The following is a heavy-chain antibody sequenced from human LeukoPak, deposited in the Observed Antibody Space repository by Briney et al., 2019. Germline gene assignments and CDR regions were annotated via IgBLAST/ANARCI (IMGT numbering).Heavy chain of an antibody. Sequence: SETLSLTCAVYGGSFSGYYWSWIRQPAGKELEWIGRIYTSGSTNYNPSLKSRVTMSVDTSKNQFSLKLSSVTAADTAVYYCARDRYYYDSSGYYLALDYWGQGTLVTVSS. J-gene: IGHJ4*02. V-gene: IGHV4-4*07. CDR3: ARDRYYYDSSGYYLALDY. CDR2: IYTSGST. D-gene: IGHD3-22*01. CDR1: GGSFSGYY.